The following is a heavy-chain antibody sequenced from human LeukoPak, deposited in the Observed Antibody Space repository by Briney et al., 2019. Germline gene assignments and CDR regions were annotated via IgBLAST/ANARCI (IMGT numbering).Heavy chain of an antibody. CDR1: GYTFTSYG. V-gene: IGHV1-18*01. J-gene: IGHJ4*02. CDR2: IRVYNGDT. Sequence: ASVKVSCKASGYTFTSYGISWVRQAPGQGLEWMGWIRVYNGDTNYAQKLQGRVTMTTDTSTSTAYMELRSLRSEDTAVYYCARDLQDLTGRHSYIDYWGQGTLVTVSS. CDR3: ARDLQDLTGRHSYIDY. D-gene: IGHD3-9*01.